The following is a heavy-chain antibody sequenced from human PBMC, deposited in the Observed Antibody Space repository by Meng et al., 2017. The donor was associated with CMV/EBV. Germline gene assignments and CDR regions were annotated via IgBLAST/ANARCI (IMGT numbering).Heavy chain of an antibody. V-gene: IGHV1-2*02. Sequence: ASVKVSCKASGYTFTGYYMHWVRQAPGQGLEWMGWINPNSGGTNYAQKFQGRVTMTRDTSISTAYMELSRLGSDDTAVYYCARDASPAGWFGELLYYFDYWGQGTLVTVSS. CDR2: INPNSGGT. D-gene: IGHD3-10*01. CDR3: ARDASPAGWFGELLYYFDY. CDR1: GYTFTGYY. J-gene: IGHJ4*02.